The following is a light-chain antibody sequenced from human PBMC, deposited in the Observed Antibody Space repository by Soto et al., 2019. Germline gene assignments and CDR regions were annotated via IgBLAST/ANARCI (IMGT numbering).Light chain of an antibody. CDR3: QVWDSSSDHYV. CDR2: YDS. CDR1: NSGSKS. J-gene: IGLJ1*01. Sequence: SYELTQPPSVSVAPGKTARITCGGNNSGSKSVHCYQQKPGQAPVLVIYYDSDRPSGIAERFSGSNSGNTATLTISGVEAGDEADYYCQVWDSSSDHYVFGTGTKLTVL. V-gene: IGLV3-21*04.